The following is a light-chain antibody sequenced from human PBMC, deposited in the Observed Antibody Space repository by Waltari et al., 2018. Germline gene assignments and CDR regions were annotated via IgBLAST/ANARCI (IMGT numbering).Light chain of an antibody. CDR1: QNINNW. V-gene: IGKV1-5*01. CDR2: EAA. J-gene: IGKJ1*01. Sequence: DIQMTQSPSTLSASVGDRVTITCRASQNINNWLAWYQQTPGRAPKLLIYEAASLESGVPSRFRGRGSGTLFTLTITSLQPDDVALYYCQQYKTFSRTFGQGTQVEIK. CDR3: QQYKTFSRT.